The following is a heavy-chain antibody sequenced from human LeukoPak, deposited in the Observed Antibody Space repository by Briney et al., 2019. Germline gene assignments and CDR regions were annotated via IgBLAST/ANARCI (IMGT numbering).Heavy chain of an antibody. CDR1: GFTFSSYW. D-gene: IGHD3-9*01. Sequence: GGSLRLSCAASGFTFSSYWMHWVRQVPGKGLVWVSRINSDGSSTSYADSVKGRFTISRDNAKNTLYLQMNSLRAEDTAVYYCARGRSVLRYFDPDAFDIWGQGTMVTVSS. CDR2: INSDGSST. V-gene: IGHV3-74*01. CDR3: ARGRSVLRYFDPDAFDI. J-gene: IGHJ3*02.